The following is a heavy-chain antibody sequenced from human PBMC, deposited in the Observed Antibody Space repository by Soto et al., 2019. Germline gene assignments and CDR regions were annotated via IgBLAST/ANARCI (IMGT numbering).Heavy chain of an antibody. D-gene: IGHD2-15*01. V-gene: IGHV3-23*01. Sequence: PGGSLRLSCAVSGFTFSSYAMSWVRQAPGKGLEWVSGISDSGGSTYYADSVKGRFTIPRDNSKNTLYLQMNSLRAEDTAIYYCAKGYCSAGSCAYYFDYWGQGILVTVSS. J-gene: IGHJ4*02. CDR1: GFTFSSYA. CDR3: AKGYCSAGSCAYYFDY. CDR2: ISDSGGST.